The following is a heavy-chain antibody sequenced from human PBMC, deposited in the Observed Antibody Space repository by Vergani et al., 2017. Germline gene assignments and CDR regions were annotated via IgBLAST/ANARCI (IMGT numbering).Heavy chain of an antibody. V-gene: IGHV1-8*01. CDR1: GYTFTSYD. D-gene: IGHD2-2*01. Sequence: QVQLVQSGAEVKKPGASVKVSCKASGYTFTSYDINWVRQATGQGLEWMGWTNPNSGNTGYAQKFQGRVTMTRNTSISTAYMELSSLRSEDTAVYYCARHYMAGDIVVVPAAPPDYWGQGTLVTVSS. CDR2: TNPNSGNT. J-gene: IGHJ4*02. CDR3: ARHYMAGDIVVVPAAPPDY.